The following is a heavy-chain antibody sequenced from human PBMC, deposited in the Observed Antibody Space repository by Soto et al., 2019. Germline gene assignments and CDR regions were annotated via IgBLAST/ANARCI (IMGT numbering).Heavy chain of an antibody. CDR1: GGSISSSSYY. Sequence: SETLSLACTVSGGSISSSSYYWGWIRQPPGKGLEWIGSIYYSGSTYYNPSLKSRVTISVDTSKNQFSLKLSSVTAADTAVYYCARHKEGASSSWLFDYWGQGTLVTVSS. V-gene: IGHV4-39*01. D-gene: IGHD6-13*01. CDR2: IYYSGST. J-gene: IGHJ4*02. CDR3: ARHKEGASSSWLFDY.